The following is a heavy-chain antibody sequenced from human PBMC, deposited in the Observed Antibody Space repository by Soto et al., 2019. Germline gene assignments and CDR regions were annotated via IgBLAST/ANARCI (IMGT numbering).Heavy chain of an antibody. Sequence: SETLSLTCTVSGGSISSPHDYWGWIRKSPGRGLEWIGSIYYTGSSYYNPSLKSRITVSVDTSKNQFSLNLTSVTAADTAVYYCARHGLTAYMAYYFDFWGQGTRVTVSS. CDR3: ARHGLTAYMAYYFDF. CDR2: IYYTGSS. V-gene: IGHV4-39*01. J-gene: IGHJ4*02. D-gene: IGHD3-16*01. CDR1: GGSISSPHDY.